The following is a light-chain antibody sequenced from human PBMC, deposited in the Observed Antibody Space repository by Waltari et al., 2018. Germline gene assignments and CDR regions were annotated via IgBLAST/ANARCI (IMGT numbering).Light chain of an antibody. V-gene: IGKV3-20*01. CDR1: QSVSRY. J-gene: IGKJ1*01. CDR2: GAS. CDR3: QNHERLPAM. Sequence: EIVLTQSPDTLSWSPGEISTLSCRASQSVSRYLAWYQQKPGQAPRLLIYGASSRATGIPDRVSGSGSGTDFSLTISRLEPEDFAVYYCQNHERLPAMFGQGTKVEIK.